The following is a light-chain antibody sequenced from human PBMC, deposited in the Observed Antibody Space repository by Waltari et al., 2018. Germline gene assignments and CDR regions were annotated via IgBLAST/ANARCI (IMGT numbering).Light chain of an antibody. CDR2: DAS. J-gene: IGKJ1*01. CDR1: QSVGKT. Sequence: EIVLTQSPGILSLSPGERATLSCRATQSVGKTLAWYQQKPGQAPRLLIYDASSRATGIPDRFSGSGYGTDFSLTISRLEPEDFAVYYCQKYGTLPATFGQGTKVEIK. CDR3: QKYGTLPAT. V-gene: IGKV3-20*01.